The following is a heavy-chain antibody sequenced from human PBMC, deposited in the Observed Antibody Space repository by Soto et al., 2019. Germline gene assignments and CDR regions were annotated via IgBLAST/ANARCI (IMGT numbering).Heavy chain of an antibody. CDR2: ISDAAGSA. CDR3: ARPYGGKIGDAPDL. Sequence: PGGSLRLSCVASGFTFSSYAMSWVRQVPGKGLEWVSTISDAAGSAYYVDSVKCRFTISRDNSKKTLYLQMNSLRAEDSAVYYCARPYGGKIGDAPDLWGPGTMVTVSS. CDR1: GFTFSSYA. D-gene: IGHD4-17*01. V-gene: IGHV3-23*01. J-gene: IGHJ3*01.